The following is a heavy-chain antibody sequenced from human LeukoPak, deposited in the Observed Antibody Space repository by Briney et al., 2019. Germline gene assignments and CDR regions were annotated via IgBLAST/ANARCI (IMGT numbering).Heavy chain of an antibody. D-gene: IGHD5-12*01. J-gene: IGHJ4*02. Sequence: SETLSLTCTVSGGSISSSSYYWGWIRQPPGKGLEWIGSIYYRGSTNYNPSLKSRVTISVDTSKNQFSLKLSSVTAADTAVYYCARDKSGYGYWGQGTLVTVSS. CDR1: GGSISSSSYY. CDR3: ARDKSGYGY. CDR2: IYYRGST. V-gene: IGHV4-39*07.